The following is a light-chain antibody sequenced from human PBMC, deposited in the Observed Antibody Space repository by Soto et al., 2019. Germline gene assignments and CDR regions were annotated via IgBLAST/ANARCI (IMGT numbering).Light chain of an antibody. Sequence: QSALTQPRSVSGSPGQSVTISCTGTSSDVGRYNYVSWYQRHAGKGTKLIIYDVSARPSGVPDRFSASKSDNTASLTISGLQAEDEADYYCSSYAGNYVYVFGSGTKLTVL. CDR1: SSDVGRYNY. CDR2: DVS. CDR3: SSYAGNYVYV. V-gene: IGLV2-11*01. J-gene: IGLJ1*01.